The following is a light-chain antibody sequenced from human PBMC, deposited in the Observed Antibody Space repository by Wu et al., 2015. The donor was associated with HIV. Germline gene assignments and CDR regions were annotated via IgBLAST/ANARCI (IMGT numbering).Light chain of an antibody. Sequence: DILLTQSPATLSLSPGERATLSCRASQSVNWYLAWFQQKPGQVPRLLIYDSANRATGIPGRFSGSGSGTDFTLTINSLEPEDFAVYYCQQRSSWPLTFGQGTRLEIK. J-gene: IGKJ5*01. CDR1: QSVNWY. V-gene: IGKV3-11*01. CDR2: DSA. CDR3: QQRSSWPLT.